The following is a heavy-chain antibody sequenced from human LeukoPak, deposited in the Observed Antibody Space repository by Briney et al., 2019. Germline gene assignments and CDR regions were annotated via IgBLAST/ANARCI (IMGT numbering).Heavy chain of an antibody. CDR1: GGSLSRRSYY. CDR3: TRKVRPAYSRFDY. CDR2: MYYSGNT. V-gene: IGHV4-39*01. J-gene: IGHJ4*02. Sequence: SVTLSLTCTVSGGSLSRRSYYCGWLRQPPGKGLEWIGSMYYSGNTYYNPSLKSRVTISVDTSKTQFSLQLSSVTAADTAVYYCTRKVRPAYSRFDYWGQRTLVTVSS. D-gene: IGHD6-13*01.